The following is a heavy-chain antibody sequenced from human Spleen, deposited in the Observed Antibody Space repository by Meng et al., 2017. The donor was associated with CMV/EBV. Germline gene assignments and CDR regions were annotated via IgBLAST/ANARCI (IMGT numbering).Heavy chain of an antibody. D-gene: IGHD2-2*03. J-gene: IGHJ6*02. CDR2: ISSSGSTK. Sequence: GGSLRLSCTASGFTFNTYNMNWVRQAPGKGLEWVAYISSSGSTKYYADSVKRRFTISRDNAKNSLYLQMNSLRAEDTAVYYCAKDNGYLGVWGQGTTVTVSS. V-gene: IGHV3-48*04. CDR1: GFTFNTYN. CDR3: AKDNGYLGV.